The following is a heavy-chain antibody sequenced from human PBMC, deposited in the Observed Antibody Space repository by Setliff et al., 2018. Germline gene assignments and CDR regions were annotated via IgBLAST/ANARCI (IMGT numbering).Heavy chain of an antibody. CDR2: ITHTGTTGST. J-gene: IGHJ5*02. CDR1: GGTFTYYY. Sequence: PSETLSLTCAASGGTFTYYYWTWIRQSPAKGLEWIGEITHTGTTGSTKYNPSLKSRVTMSIDTSKNQFSLMVTSVTAADTAVYYCGRGFSRIEGWGNWFDPWGQGILVTVSS. CDR3: GRGFSRIEGWGNWFDP. D-gene: IGHD2-15*01. V-gene: IGHV4-34*08.